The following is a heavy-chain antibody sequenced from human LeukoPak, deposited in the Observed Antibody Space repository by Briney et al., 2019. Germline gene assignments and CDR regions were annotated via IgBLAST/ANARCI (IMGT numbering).Heavy chain of an antibody. CDR3: ARLLGVGAPSYYYGMDV. CDR1: GGSITSDY. CDR2: ISYSGTT. Sequence: SETLSLTCTVSGGSITSDYWSWIRQPPGRGLEWIAYISYSGTTNYNPSLKSRVTISVDTSKNQFSLKLSSVTAADTAVYYCARLLGVGAPSYYYGMDVWGQGTTVTVSS. D-gene: IGHD1-26*01. J-gene: IGHJ6*02. V-gene: IGHV4-59*08.